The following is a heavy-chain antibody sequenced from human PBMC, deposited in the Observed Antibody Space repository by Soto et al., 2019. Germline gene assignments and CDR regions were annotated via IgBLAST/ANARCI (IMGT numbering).Heavy chain of an antibody. J-gene: IGHJ4*02. Sequence: SETLSLTCTVSGGSISSYYWSWIRQPPGKGLEWIGYIYYSGSTNYNPSLKSRVTISVDTSKNQFSLKLSSVTAEDTAVYYCAREATTVNTFDYWGQGTLVTVSS. CDR1: GGSISSYY. V-gene: IGHV4-59*12. CDR3: AREATTVNTFDY. D-gene: IGHD4-17*01. CDR2: IYYSGST.